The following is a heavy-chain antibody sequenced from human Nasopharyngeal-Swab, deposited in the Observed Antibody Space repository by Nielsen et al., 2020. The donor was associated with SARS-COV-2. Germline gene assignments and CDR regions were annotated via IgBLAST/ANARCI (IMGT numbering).Heavy chain of an antibody. CDR2: IIPIFGTA. Sequence: WVRQAPGQGLEWMGGIIPIFGTANYAQKFQGRVTITADESTSTAYMELSSLRSDDTAVYYCAREGCSSTSRYIDYWGQGTLVTVSS. J-gene: IGHJ4*02. CDR3: AREGCSSTSRYIDY. D-gene: IGHD2-2*02. V-gene: IGHV1-69*01.